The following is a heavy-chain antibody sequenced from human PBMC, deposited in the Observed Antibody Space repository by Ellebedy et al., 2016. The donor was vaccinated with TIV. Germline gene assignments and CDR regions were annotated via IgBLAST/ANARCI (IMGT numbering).Heavy chain of an antibody. V-gene: IGHV4-39*07. D-gene: IGHD2-2*02. J-gene: IGHJ5*02. CDR3: ARDKLYGIFDP. CDR1: GGSISGSSYY. CDR2: MFYSGSP. Sequence: MPSETLSLTCSVSGGSISGSSYYWGWVRQPPGKGLEWIGSMFYSGSPNYNPSLKSRVSILADMSKNQFSLKVRSVTAADTAVYYCARDKLYGIFDPWGQGTLVTVSS.